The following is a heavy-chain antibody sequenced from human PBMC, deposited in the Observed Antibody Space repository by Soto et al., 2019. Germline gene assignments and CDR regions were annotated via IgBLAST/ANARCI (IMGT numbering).Heavy chain of an antibody. Sequence: PSETLSLTCAVYGGSFSGYYWSWIRQPPGKGLEWIGEINHSGSTNYNPSLKSRVTISVDTSKNQFSLKLSSVTAADTAVYYCARGHTQRYYRYFQHWGQGTLVTVSS. V-gene: IGHV4-34*01. D-gene: IGHD1-26*01. CDR3: ARGHTQRYYRYFQH. CDR1: GGSFSGYY. J-gene: IGHJ1*01. CDR2: INHSGST.